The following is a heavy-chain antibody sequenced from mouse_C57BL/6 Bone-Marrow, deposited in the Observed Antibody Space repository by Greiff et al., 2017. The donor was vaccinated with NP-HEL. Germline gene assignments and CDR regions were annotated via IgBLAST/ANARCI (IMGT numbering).Heavy chain of an antibody. CDR2: IDPSDSYT. V-gene: IGHV1-50*01. D-gene: IGHD3-1*01. CDR1: GYTFTSYW. CDR3: ARGRGLFFDV. J-gene: IGHJ1*03. Sequence: QVHVKQPGAELVKPGASVKLSCKASGYTFTSYWMQWVKQRPGQGLEWIGEIDPSDSYTNYNQKFKGKATLTVDTSSSTAYMQLSSLTSEDSAVYYCARGRGLFFDVWGTGTTVTVSS.